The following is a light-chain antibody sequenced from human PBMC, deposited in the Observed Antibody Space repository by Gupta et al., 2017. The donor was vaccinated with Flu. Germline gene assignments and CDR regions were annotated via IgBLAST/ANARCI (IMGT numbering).Light chain of an antibody. J-gene: IGKJ1*01. CDR1: QSVSSY. Sequence: ETVLKQSPATLSLSPGERATLSCRASQSVSSYLAWYQQKPGQAPRLLIYDASNRATGIPARFSGSGSGTDFTLTISSLEPEDFAVYYCQQRSNWPPTFGQGTKVEIK. CDR3: QQRSNWPPT. CDR2: DAS. V-gene: IGKV3-11*01.